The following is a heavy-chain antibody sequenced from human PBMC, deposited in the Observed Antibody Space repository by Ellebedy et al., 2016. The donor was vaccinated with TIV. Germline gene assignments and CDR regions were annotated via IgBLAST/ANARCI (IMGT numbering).Heavy chain of an antibody. J-gene: IGHJ4*02. CDR2: IYTSGST. V-gene: IGHV4-4*07. D-gene: IGHD6-19*01. CDR1: GGSISSYY. Sequence: MPSETLSLTCTVSGGSISSYYWSWIRQPAGKGLEWIGRIYTSGSTNYNPSLQSRVTMSVGTSKNQFSLKLSSVTAADTAVYYCAGGYSSGWTDYWGQGTLVTVSS. CDR3: AGGYSSGWTDY.